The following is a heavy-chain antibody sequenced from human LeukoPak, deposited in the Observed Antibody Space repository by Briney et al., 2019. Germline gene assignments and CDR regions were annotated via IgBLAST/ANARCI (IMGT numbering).Heavy chain of an antibody. CDR3: ARGVGYNFGLYYYYGMDV. D-gene: IGHD5-18*01. J-gene: IGHJ6*02. CDR1: GYIFTGYY. CDR2: IDTANGNT. V-gene: IGHV1-3*04. Sequence: ASVKVSCKASGYIFTGYYIHWVRQAPGHRLDWMGWIDTANGNTQYSQKFQGRVTITRDTSASTAYMELSSLRSEDTAVYYCARGVGYNFGLYYYYGMDVWGQGTTVTVSS.